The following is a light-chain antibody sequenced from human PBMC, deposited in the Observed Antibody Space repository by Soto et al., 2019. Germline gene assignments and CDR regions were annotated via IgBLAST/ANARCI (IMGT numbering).Light chain of an antibody. CDR1: SSDIGGYNS. J-gene: IGLJ2*01. V-gene: IGLV2-14*01. CDR3: SSYTTSSTLLI. CDR2: AVS. Sequence: QSVLTQPASVSGSPGQSITISCTGTSSDIGGYNSVSWYQQHPGKAPKLVIYAVSNRPSGVASRFSGSNSGNTASLTMSGLQAEDEATYYCSSYTTSSTLLIFGGGTKLTVL.